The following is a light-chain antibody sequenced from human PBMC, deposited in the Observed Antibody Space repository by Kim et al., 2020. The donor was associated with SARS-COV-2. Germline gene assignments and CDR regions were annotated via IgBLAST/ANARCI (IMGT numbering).Light chain of an antibody. CDR1: SSDVGGYNL. Sequence: QSALTQPASVSGSPGQSITISCTGTSSDVGGYNLVSWYQQHPGKAPKLMIYDVSNRPSGVSNRFSGSKSGNTASLTISGLQAEDEADYYCSSYTSSSTWVFGGGTQLTVL. V-gene: IGLV2-14*03. CDR2: DVS. CDR3: SSYTSSSTWV. J-gene: IGLJ3*02.